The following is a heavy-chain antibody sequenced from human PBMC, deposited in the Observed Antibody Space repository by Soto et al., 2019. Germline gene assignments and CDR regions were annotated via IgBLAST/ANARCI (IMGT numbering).Heavy chain of an antibody. J-gene: IGHJ6*02. CDR3: VKDIGAAAGTGGYYGMDV. CDR1: GFTFHYYA. D-gene: IGHD6-13*01. CDR2: ISWNGGSL. Sequence: GGSLRLSCAASGFTFHYYAMHWVRQSPGKGLEWVSGISWNGGSLDYADSVKGRFTISRDNAKNSLYLQIHSLRAEDTALYYCVKDIGAAAGTGGYYGMDVWGQGTTVTVS. V-gene: IGHV3-9*01.